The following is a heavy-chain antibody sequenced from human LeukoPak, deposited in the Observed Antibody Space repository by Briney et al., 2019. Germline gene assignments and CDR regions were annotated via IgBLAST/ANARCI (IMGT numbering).Heavy chain of an antibody. D-gene: IGHD6-19*01. Sequence: GGSLRLSCAAFGFTFSSYGMHWVRQAPGKGLEWVAVISYDGSNKYYADSVKGRFTISRDNSKNTLYLQMNSLRAEDTAVYYCAKDRKVAGTALDYWGQGTLVTVSS. CDR1: GFTFSSYG. CDR3: AKDRKVAGTALDY. CDR2: ISYDGSNK. V-gene: IGHV3-30*18. J-gene: IGHJ4*02.